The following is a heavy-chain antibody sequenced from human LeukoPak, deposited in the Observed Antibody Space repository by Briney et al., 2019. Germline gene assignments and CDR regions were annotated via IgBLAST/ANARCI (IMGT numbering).Heavy chain of an antibody. Sequence: GASVKVSCKASGYTFTSYDINWVRQATGQGLEWMGWMNPNSGNTGYAQKFQGRVTMTRNTSISTAYMELSSLRSEDTAVYYCARATYYYDSSGYYATYYFDYWGQGTLVTVSS. CDR3: ARATYYYDSSGYYATYYFDY. CDR1: GYTFTSYD. V-gene: IGHV1-8*01. J-gene: IGHJ4*02. D-gene: IGHD3-22*01. CDR2: MNPNSGNT.